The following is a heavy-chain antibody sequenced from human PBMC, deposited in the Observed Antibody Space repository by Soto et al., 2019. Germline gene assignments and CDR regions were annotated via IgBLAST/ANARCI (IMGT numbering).Heavy chain of an antibody. CDR1: GFTFSSYS. V-gene: IGHV3-23*01. D-gene: IGHD6-13*01. Sequence: GGSLRLSCTASGFTFSSYSRNWVRQHPGKGLEWVSTISGSGGGAYYADSVKGRFTISRDNSKNTLYLQMNSLRAEDTAIYYCAKEGASSWYFFDYWGQGTLVTSPQ. J-gene: IGHJ4*02. CDR3: AKEGASSWYFFDY. CDR2: ISGSGGGA.